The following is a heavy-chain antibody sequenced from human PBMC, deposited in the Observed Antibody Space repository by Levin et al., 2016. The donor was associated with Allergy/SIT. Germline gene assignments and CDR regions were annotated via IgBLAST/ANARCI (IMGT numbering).Heavy chain of an antibody. CDR1: GFTFSNYW. V-gene: IGHV3-7*01. J-gene: IGHJ3*02. CDR3: ARGRVPGYDAFDI. Sequence: GESLKISCAASGFTFSNYWMGWVRQAPGKGLEWVANIKQDGSEKFYVDSVKGRFAISRDHAKNSLYLQMNSLRGEDAAVYYCARGRVPGYDAFDIWGQGTMVTVSP. D-gene: IGHD1-1*01. CDR2: IKQDGSEK.